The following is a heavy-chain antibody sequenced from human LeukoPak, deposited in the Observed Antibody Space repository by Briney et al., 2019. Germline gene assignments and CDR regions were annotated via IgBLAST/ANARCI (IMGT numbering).Heavy chain of an antibody. CDR1: DYSISSGYY. J-gene: IGHJ5*02. D-gene: IGHD2-2*01. V-gene: IGHV4-38-2*02. CDR3: ARHRIVVVPAAIGWFDP. Sequence: SETLSLTCIVPDYSISSGYYWGWIRQPPGKGLEWIGSIYHSGSTYYNPSLKSRVTISVDTSKNQFSLKLSSVTAADTAVYYCARHRIVVVPAAIGWFDPWGQGTLVTVSS. CDR2: IYHSGST.